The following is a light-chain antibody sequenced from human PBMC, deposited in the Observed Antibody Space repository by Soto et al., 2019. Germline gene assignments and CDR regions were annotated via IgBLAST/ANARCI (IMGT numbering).Light chain of an antibody. J-gene: IGKJ1*01. CDR1: QSVRSY. CDR3: QHYGDSSWT. CDR2: DAS. Sequence: EIVMTQSPANRYLSPGERAPLACRAIQSVRSYLAWYPQKPGKAPRALIYDASHREPGIPERFSGSGAGTECTLAVSRLEPEDFEVYYCQHYGDSSWTFGQGTKVDIK. V-gene: IGKV3-11*01.